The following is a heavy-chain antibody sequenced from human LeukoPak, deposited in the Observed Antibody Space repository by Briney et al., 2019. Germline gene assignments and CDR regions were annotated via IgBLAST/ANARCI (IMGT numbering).Heavy chain of an antibody. V-gene: IGHV1-46*01. J-gene: IGHJ4*02. CDR1: EYTFTSYY. CDR2: INPSGGST. D-gene: IGHD6-19*01. Sequence: GASVKDSCKASEYTFTSYYMHWVRQAPGQGLEWMGIINPSGGSTSYAQKFQGRVTMTRDTSTYTVYMELSSLRSEDTAVYYCARGGGGVAGQLSPDYWGQGTLVTVSP. CDR3: ARGGGGVAGQLSPDY.